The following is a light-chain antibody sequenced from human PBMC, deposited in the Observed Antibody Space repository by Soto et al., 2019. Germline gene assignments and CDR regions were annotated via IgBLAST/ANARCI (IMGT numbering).Light chain of an antibody. CDR3: SSHPISNTRV. CDR2: DVT. Sequence: QSVLTQPASVSGSPGQSITISCTGTSSDIGDYDYVSWYQHNPGKAPKLIIYDVTNRPSGVSYRFSGSKSGNTASLTISGLQAEDEADYYCSSHPISNTRVFGGGTKLTVL. V-gene: IGLV2-14*03. J-gene: IGLJ2*01. CDR1: SSDIGDYDY.